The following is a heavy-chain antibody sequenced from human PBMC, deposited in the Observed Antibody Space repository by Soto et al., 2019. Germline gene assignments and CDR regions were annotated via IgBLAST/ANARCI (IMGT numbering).Heavy chain of an antibody. V-gene: IGHV1-69*02. J-gene: IGHJ5*02. D-gene: IGHD3-22*01. CDR3: ARSGRSGYYPANWFDP. CDR2: IIPILGIA. Sequence: QVQLVQSGAEVKKPGSSVNVSCKTSGGTFSSYTINWVRQAPGQGLEWVGRIIPILGIANYAQKFQGRVTIAXXKXTXXVYMALNSPRSEDTAVYHCARSGRSGYYPANWFDPWGQGTLVTVSS. CDR1: GGTFSSYT.